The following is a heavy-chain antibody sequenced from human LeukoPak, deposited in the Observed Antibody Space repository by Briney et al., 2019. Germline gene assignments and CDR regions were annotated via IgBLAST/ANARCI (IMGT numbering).Heavy chain of an antibody. D-gene: IGHD1-1*01. CDR2: THYSGST. Sequence: PSETLSLTCSVSGGSISSYYWNWIRQPPGKGLQWIGYTHYSGSTNYNPSLKSRVSISEDTSKNQFSLKLSSVTAADAALYYCARGNAYNWRFDFWGQGTLVTVSS. V-gene: IGHV4-59*01. CDR3: ARGNAYNWRFDF. CDR1: GGSISSYY. J-gene: IGHJ4*02.